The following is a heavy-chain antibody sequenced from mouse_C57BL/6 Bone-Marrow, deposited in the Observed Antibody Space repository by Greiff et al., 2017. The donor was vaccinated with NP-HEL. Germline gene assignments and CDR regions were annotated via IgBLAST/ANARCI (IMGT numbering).Heavy chain of an antibody. V-gene: IGHV4-1*01. Sequence: DVKLLESGGGLVQPGGSLKLSCAASGIDFSRYWMSWVRRAPGKGLEWIGEINPDSSTINYAPSLKDKFIISRDNAKNTLYLQMSKVRSEDTALYYCARLTTVGDYAMDYWGQGTSVTVSS. CDR3: ARLTTVGDYAMDY. CDR1: GIDFSRYW. J-gene: IGHJ4*01. CDR2: INPDSSTI. D-gene: IGHD1-1*01.